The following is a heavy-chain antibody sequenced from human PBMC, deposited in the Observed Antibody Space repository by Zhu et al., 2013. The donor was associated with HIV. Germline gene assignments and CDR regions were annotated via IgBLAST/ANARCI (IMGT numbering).Heavy chain of an antibody. CDR3: ARGAGYDSSGYYNDY. V-gene: IGHV1-2*02. D-gene: IGHD3-22*01. J-gene: IGHJ4*02. CDR1: GYTFIGYY. CDR2: INPNSGGT. Sequence: QVQLVQSGAEVKKPGASVKVSCKASGYTFIGYYMRWVRQAPGQGLEWMGWINPNSGGTNYAQKFQGRVTMTRDTSIRTAYMELSRLRSDDTAVYYCARGAGYDSSGYYNDYWGQGTLVTVSS.